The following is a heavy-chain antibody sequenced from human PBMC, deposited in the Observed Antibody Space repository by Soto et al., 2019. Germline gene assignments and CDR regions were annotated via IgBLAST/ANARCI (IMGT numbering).Heavy chain of an antibody. D-gene: IGHD6-6*01. J-gene: IGHJ6*02. V-gene: IGHV3-7*05. CDR2: IKQDGSEK. Sequence: PGGSLRLSCAASGFTFSSYWMSWVRQAPGKGLEWVANIKQDGSEKYYVDSVKGRFTISRDNAKNSLYLQMNSLRAEDTAVYYCAREGGLAARPPIYYYYGMDVWGQGTTVTVSS. CDR3: AREGGLAARPPIYYYYGMDV. CDR1: GFTFSSYW.